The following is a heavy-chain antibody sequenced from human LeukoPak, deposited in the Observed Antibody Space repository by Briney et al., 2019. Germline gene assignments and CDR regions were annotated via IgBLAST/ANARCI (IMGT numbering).Heavy chain of an antibody. CDR1: GGSFSGYY. D-gene: IGHD6-13*01. J-gene: IGHJ4*02. CDR2: INHSGST. CDR3: AREGRDSSSSYFDY. Sequence: PSETLSLTCAVYGGSFSGYYWSWIRQPPGKGLEWIGEINHSGSTNYNPSLKSRVTISVDTSKNQFSLKLSSVTAADTAMCYCAREGRDSSSSYFDYWGQGTLVTVSS. V-gene: IGHV4-34*01.